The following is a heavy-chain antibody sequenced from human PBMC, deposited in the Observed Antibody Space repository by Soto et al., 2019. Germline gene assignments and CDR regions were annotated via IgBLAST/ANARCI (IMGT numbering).Heavy chain of an antibody. CDR2: ISGSGGST. V-gene: IGHV3-23*01. J-gene: IGHJ4*02. CDR1: GFTFSSYA. Sequence: PGGSLRLSCAASGFTFSSYAMSWVRQAPGKGLEWVSAISGSGGSTYYADSVKGRFTISRDNSKNTLYLQMNSLRAEDTAVYYCAKHTFTYYYDSSGYSPPPNYWGQGTLVTVSS. D-gene: IGHD3-22*01. CDR3: AKHTFTYYYDSSGYSPPPNY.